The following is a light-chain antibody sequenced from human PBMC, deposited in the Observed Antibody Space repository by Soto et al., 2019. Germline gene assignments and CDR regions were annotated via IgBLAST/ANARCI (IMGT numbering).Light chain of an antibody. V-gene: IGLV4-69*02. CDR2: LNSDGSH. CDR1: SGHSNYA. J-gene: IGLJ2*01. CDR3: QTWDTGIVI. Sequence: QPVLTQSPSASASLGASVKLTCTLSSGHSNYAIAWHQQQPEKGPRYLMKLNSDGSHSKGAGIPDRFSGSSSGAERNLTISSLQSEDEADYYCQTWDTGIVIFGGGTKVTVL.